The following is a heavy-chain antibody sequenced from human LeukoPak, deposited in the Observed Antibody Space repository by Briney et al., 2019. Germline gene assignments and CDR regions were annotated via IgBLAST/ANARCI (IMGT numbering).Heavy chain of an antibody. CDR1: GFTFSSYG. CDR2: ISYDGSNK. J-gene: IGHJ3*02. Sequence: GGSLRLSCAASGFTFSSYGMHWVRQAPGKGLEWVAVISYDGSNKYYADSVKGRFTISRDNAKNTLYLQMNSLRAEDTAVYYCTRVRFNYGNDAFDIWGQGTMVTVSS. CDR3: TRVRFNYGNDAFDI. V-gene: IGHV3-30*03. D-gene: IGHD3-10*01.